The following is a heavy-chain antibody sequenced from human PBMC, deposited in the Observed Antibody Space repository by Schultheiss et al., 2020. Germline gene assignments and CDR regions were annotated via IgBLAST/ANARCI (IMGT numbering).Heavy chain of an antibody. Sequence: GGSLRLSCAASGFTFSGSAMHWVRQASGKGLEWVGRIRSKANSYATAYAASVKGRFTISRDDSKNTAYLQMNSLKTEDTAVYYCTRLREYSSSSGGWGYYYYGMDVWGQGTTVTVYS. V-gene: IGHV3-73*01. CDR2: IRSKANSYAT. J-gene: IGHJ6*02. CDR3: TRLREYSSSSGGWGYYYYGMDV. D-gene: IGHD6-6*01. CDR1: GFTFSGSA.